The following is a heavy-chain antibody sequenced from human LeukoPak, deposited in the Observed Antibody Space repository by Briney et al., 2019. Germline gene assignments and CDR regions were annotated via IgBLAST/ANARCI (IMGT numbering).Heavy chain of an antibody. D-gene: IGHD3-10*01. CDR3: ARAVVGSGSHTFDY. CDR1: GFTFSSYG. J-gene: IGHJ4*02. V-gene: IGHV3-33*01. Sequence: GRSLRLSCAASGFTFSSYGMHWVRQAPGKGLEWVAVIWYDGSNKYYADSVKGRFTISRDNSKNTLYLQMNSLRAEDTAVYYCARAVVGSGSHTFDYWGQGTLVTVSS. CDR2: IWYDGSNK.